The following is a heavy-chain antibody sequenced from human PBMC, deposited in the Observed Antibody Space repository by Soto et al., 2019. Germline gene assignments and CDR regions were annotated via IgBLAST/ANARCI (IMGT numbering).Heavy chain of an antibody. CDR1: GGSISSGDYY. J-gene: IGHJ6*02. V-gene: IGHV4-30-4*01. CDR3: AREGVGTTVTNYYYYGMDV. Sequence: SETLSLTCTVSGGSISSGDYYWSWIRQPPGKGLEWIGYIYYGGSTYYNPSLKSRVTISVDTSKNQFSLKLSSVTAADTAVYYCAREGVGTTVTNYYYYGMDVWGQGTTVTVSS. D-gene: IGHD4-17*01. CDR2: IYYGGST.